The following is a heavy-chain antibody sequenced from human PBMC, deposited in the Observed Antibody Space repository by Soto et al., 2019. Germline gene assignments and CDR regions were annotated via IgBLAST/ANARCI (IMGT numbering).Heavy chain of an antibody. D-gene: IGHD5-12*01. CDR2: ISGSGGNT. V-gene: IGHV3-23*01. CDR1: GFTFSNYA. Sequence: EVHLLESGGGLVQPGGSLRLSCAASGFTFSNYAINWVRQAPGKGLEWVSVISGSGGNTNYAESVKGRFAISRDNSKNTMYLQMNSLRAEDTAVYYCAREVTVASYSFDFWGQGTLVTVSS. J-gene: IGHJ4*02. CDR3: AREVTVASYSFDF.